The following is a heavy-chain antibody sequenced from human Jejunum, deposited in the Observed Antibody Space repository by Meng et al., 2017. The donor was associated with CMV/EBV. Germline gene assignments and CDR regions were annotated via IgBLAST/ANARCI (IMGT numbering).Heavy chain of an antibody. V-gene: IGHV3-15*01. CDR2: IKSKTDGGTT. J-gene: IGHJ4*02. CDR3: TTDFGGNSRAIDY. CDR1: GFTFNNAW. Sequence: SGFTFNNAWMPWVRQAPGKGLEWVGRIKSKTDGGTTDHAAPVKGRFTISRDDSQNTLYLQMNSLKTEDTAVYYCTTDFGGNSRAIDYWGQGTLVTVSS. D-gene: IGHD4-23*01.